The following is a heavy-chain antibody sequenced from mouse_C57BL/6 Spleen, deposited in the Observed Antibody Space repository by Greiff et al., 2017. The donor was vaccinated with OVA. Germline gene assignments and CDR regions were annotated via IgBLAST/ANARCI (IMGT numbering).Heavy chain of an antibody. D-gene: IGHD2-12*01. J-gene: IGHJ4*01. CDR3: ARENPYVLYAMDY. V-gene: IGHV5-17*01. CDR1: GFTFSDSG. CDR2: ISSGSSTI. Sequence: DVHLVESGGGLVKPGGSLKLSCAASGFTFSDSGMHWVRQAPETGLEWVAYISSGSSTIYYADTVKGRFTISRDNAKNTLFLQMTSLRSEDTAMYYCARENPYVLYAMDYWGQGTSVTVSS.